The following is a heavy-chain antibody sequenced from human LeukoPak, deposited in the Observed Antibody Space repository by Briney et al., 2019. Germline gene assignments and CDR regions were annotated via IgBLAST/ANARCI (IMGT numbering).Heavy chain of an antibody. CDR2: IYYSGST. CDR1: GGSISSSSYY. V-gene: IGHV4-39*01. CDR3: ARHGYWYFDL. Sequence: SETLSLTCTVSGGSISSSSYYWGLIRQPPGKGLEWIGSIYYSGSTYYNPSLKSRVTISVDTSKNQFSLKLSSVTAADTAVYYCARHGYWYFDLWGRGTLVTVSS. J-gene: IGHJ2*01.